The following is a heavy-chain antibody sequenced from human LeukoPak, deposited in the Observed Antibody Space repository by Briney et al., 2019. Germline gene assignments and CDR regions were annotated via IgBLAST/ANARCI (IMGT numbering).Heavy chain of an antibody. CDR1: GDSVSSNSAA. CDR3: ARNDYYDSSGYYGRFDY. Sequence: SQTLSLTCAISGDSVSSNSAAWNWIRQSPSRGLEWLGRTYYRSKWYNDYAVSVKSRITINPDTSKNQFSLQLNSVTPEDTAVYYCARNDYYDSSGYYGRFDYWGQGTLVTVSS. J-gene: IGHJ4*02. V-gene: IGHV6-1*01. D-gene: IGHD3-22*01. CDR2: TYYRSKWYN.